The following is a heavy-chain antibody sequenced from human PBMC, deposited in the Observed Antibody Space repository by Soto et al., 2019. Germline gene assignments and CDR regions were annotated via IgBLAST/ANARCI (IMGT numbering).Heavy chain of an antibody. CDR2: ISASGDRT. Sequence: PGGSLRLSCAASGFTFSSYAMNWVRQAPGKGLEWVSTISASGDRTFYADSVKGRFTISRDNSKNTLYLQTNSLRAEDTAIFYCAKAGDSENYYRVFGYWGQGTLVTVSS. CDR3: AKAGDSENYYRVFGY. J-gene: IGHJ4*02. V-gene: IGHV3-23*01. D-gene: IGHD3-10*01. CDR1: GFTFSSYA.